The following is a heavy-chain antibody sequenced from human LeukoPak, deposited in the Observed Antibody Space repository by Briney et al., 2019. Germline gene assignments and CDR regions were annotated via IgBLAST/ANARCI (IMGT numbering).Heavy chain of an antibody. CDR1: GGTFSSYA. V-gene: IGHV1-69*13. J-gene: IGHJ5*02. D-gene: IGHD6-13*01. Sequence: SVKVSRKASGGTFSSYAISWVRQAPGQGLEWMGGIIPIFGTANYAQKFQGRVTITADESTSTAYMELSSLRSEDTAVYYCARGGHYSSSWYRDRFDPWGQGTLVTVSS. CDR3: ARGGHYSSSWYRDRFDP. CDR2: IIPIFGTA.